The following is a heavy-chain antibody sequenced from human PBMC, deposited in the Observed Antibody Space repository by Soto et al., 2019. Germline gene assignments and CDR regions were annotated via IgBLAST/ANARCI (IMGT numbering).Heavy chain of an antibody. CDR3: ARGGLAGGLGV. Sequence: PGGSLRLSCAVSGFTFGNYWMHWVRQAPGKGLEWVAVISYDGSNKYYADSVKGRFTISRDSAKNTLYLQMNSLRVEDTAVYYCARGGLAGGLGVWGQGTTVTVSS. J-gene: IGHJ6*02. V-gene: IGHV3-30*03. D-gene: IGHD3-3*02. CDR2: ISYDGSNK. CDR1: GFTFGNYW.